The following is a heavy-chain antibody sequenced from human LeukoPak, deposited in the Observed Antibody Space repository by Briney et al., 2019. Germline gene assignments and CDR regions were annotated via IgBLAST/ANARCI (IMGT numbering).Heavy chain of an antibody. CDR3: ARAGWLRSENWFDP. CDR2: IYYSGST. D-gene: IGHD5-12*01. V-gene: IGHV4-59*01. CDR1: GGSISSYY. Sequence: SETLSLTCTVSGGSISSYYWSWIRQPPGKGLEGIGYIYYSGSTNYTPSLKSRVTISVDTSKNQFSLKLSSVTAADTAVYYCARAGWLRSENWFDPWGQGTLVTVSS. J-gene: IGHJ5*02.